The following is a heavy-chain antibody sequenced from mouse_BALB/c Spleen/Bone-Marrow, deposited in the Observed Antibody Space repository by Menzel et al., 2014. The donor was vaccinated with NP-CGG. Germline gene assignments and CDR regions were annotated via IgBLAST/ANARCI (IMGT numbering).Heavy chain of an antibody. CDR2: ISDGGSYT. CDR1: GFTFSDYY. CDR3: ANYYGSAWFAY. V-gene: IGHV5-4*02. D-gene: IGHD1-1*01. Sequence: EVMLVESGGGLVKPGGSLKLSCAASGFTFSDYYMYWVRQTPEKRLEWVATISDGGSYTYYPDSVKGRFTISRDNAKNNLYLQMSSLKSEDTAMYYCANYYGSAWFAYWGRGTLVTVSA. J-gene: IGHJ3*01.